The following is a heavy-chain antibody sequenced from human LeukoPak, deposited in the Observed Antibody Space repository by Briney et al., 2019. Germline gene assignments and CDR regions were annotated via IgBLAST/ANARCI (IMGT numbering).Heavy chain of an antibody. D-gene: IGHD6-13*01. Sequence: GGSLRLSCAASGFTVSSNYMSWVRQAPGKGLEWVSVIYSGGSTYYADSVKGRFTISRDNSKNTLYLQMNSLRAEDTAVYYCAKSLAAAGLYYYYYYMDVWGKGTTVTVSS. CDR3: AKSLAAAGLYYYYYYMDV. V-gene: IGHV3-53*01. CDR1: GFTVSSNY. CDR2: IYSGGST. J-gene: IGHJ6*03.